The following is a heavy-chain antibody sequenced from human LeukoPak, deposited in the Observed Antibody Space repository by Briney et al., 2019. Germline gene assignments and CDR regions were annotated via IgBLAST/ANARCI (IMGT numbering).Heavy chain of an antibody. Sequence: SETLSLTFTVSGGSISSYYWSWIRQPAGKGLEWIGRIYTSGSTNYNPSLKSRVTMSVDTSKNQFSLKLSSVTAADTAVYYCARDRVVGATARWFDPWGQGTLVTVSS. V-gene: IGHV4-4*07. CDR1: GGSISSYY. D-gene: IGHD1-26*01. J-gene: IGHJ5*02. CDR3: ARDRVVGATARWFDP. CDR2: IYTSGST.